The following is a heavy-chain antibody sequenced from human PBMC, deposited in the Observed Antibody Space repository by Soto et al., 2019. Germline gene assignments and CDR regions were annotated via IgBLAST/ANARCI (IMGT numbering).Heavy chain of an antibody. CDR2: VSFDSKNK. J-gene: IGHJ6*02. CDR1: GFSFDSYS. CDR3: AIATTEAISSFYGMDV. Sequence: LRLSYAASGFSFDSYSMHFVRQAPGKGLEWVTTVSFDSKNKYYIGFVEGRFTISRDNSKKMLYLQMNRLRHEDKVVSYCAIATTEAISSFYGMDVCGPGSTVTVSS. V-gene: IGHV3-30*03.